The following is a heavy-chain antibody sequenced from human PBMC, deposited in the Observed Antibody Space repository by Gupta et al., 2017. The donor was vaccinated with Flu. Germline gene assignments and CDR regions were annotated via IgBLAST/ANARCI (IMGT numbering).Heavy chain of an antibody. D-gene: IGHD2-2*01. CDR3: AKAEYQLLSAWFDP. CDR2: IYYSGST. V-gene: IGHV4-59*01. Sequence: QVQLQESGPGLVKPSVTLSLTCTVSGGSISSYYWSWIRQPPGKGLEWIGYIYYSGSTNYNPPLKGRVTISVDTSKNQFSLKLSSVTAADTAVYYCAKAEYQLLSAWFDPWGQGTLVTVSS. J-gene: IGHJ5*02. CDR1: GGSISSYY.